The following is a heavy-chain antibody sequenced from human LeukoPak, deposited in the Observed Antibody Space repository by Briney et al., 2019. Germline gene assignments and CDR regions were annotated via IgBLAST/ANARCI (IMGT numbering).Heavy chain of an antibody. J-gene: IGHJ4*02. CDR3: SRESGAFCPFGY. V-gene: IGHV4/OR15-8*02. D-gene: IGHD1-26*01. CDR1: GGSIRSTNW. Sequence: SETPSLTCGVSGGSIRSTNWWSWVRRPPGQGLEWIGEISLSGQTNFNPSLNGRVTISLDESRKPLSLKLTSVTAADTAIYYCSRESGAFCPFGYWGQGTLVTVPP. CDR2: ISLSGQT.